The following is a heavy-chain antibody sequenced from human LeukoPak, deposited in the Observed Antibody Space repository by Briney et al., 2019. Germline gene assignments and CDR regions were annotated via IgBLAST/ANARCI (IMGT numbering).Heavy chain of an antibody. D-gene: IGHD6-13*01. Sequence: GGSLRLSCAASGFSFSNYAMSWVRQGPGKGLEWVSAIGGSIGSTFYTDSVKGRFTISRDNAKNSLYLQMNSLRAEDTAVYYCARGGSSWYYFDYWGQGALVTVSS. CDR1: GFSFSNYA. CDR3: ARGGSSWYYFDY. CDR2: IGGSIGST. J-gene: IGHJ4*02. V-gene: IGHV3-23*01.